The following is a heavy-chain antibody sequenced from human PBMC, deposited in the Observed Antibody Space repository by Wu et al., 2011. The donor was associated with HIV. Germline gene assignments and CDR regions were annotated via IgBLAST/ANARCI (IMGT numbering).Heavy chain of an antibody. CDR3: ARHRRNPYDAFDI. CDR1: GYSFTNYW. J-gene: IGHJ3*02. Sequence: VQLVQSRAEVKKPGESLKISCKGSGYSFTNYWIGWVRQLPGKGLEWMGIINPRDSDTRYSPSFQGQVTMSVDKSISAAYLQWNSLKASDTALYYCARHRRNPYDAFDIWGPGTMVTVSS. V-gene: IGHV5-51*01. CDR2: INPRDSDT.